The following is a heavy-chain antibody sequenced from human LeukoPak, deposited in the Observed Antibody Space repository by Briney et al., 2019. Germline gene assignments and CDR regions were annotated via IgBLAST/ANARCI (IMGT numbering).Heavy chain of an antibody. CDR3: ARHERGWFAP. CDR1: GGSISSYY. J-gene: IGHJ5*02. V-gene: IGHV4-59*08. CDR2: IYYSGST. Sequence: SETLSLTCTVSGGSISSYYWSWIRQPPGKGLEGIGYIYYSGSTNYNPSLKSRVTISVDTSNNQFSLKLSSVTAADTAVYYCARHERGWFAPWGQGPLVTVSS.